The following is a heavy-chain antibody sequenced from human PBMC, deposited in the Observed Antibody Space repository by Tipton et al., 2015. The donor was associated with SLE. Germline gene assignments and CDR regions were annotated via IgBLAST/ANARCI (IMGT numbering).Heavy chain of an antibody. CDR2: IYYSGST. J-gene: IGHJ4*02. V-gene: IGHV4-61*05. CDR1: GYSISSGYY. CDR3: ARGQQLVIYFDY. D-gene: IGHD6-13*01. Sequence: TLSLTCTVSGYSISSGYYWGWIRQPPGKGLEYIGYIYYSGSTNYNPSLKSRVTISVDTSKNQFSLKLSSVTAADTAVYYCARGQQLVIYFDYWGQGTLVTVSS.